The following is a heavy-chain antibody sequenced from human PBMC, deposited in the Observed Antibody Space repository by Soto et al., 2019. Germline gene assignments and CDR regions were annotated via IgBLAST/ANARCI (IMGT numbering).Heavy chain of an antibody. CDR1: GFSVSSNF. V-gene: IGHV3-66*01. CDR2: IHSGGST. Sequence: EVPLVESGGGLVQPGGSLSLSCAVSGFSVSSNFMSWVRQAPGKGLEWVSVIHSGGSTYYADSVKGRFIISRDDSKNTLYLQMNSLRVEDTAVYYCARKVDYFDYWGQGTLVTVSS. CDR3: ARKVDYFDY. J-gene: IGHJ4*02.